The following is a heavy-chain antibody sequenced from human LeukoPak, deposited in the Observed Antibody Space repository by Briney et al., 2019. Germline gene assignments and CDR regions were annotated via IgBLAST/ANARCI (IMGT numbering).Heavy chain of an antibody. D-gene: IGHD6-19*01. CDR2: INHSGST. Sequence: SETLSLTCAVYGGSFSGYYWSWIRQPPGKGLEWIGEINHSGSTNYNPSLKSRVTISVDTSKNQFSLKLSSVTAADTAVYYCAREEGSSGWYDRGQGTLVTVSS. CDR1: GGSFSGYY. V-gene: IGHV4-34*01. J-gene: IGHJ4*02. CDR3: AREEGSSGWYD.